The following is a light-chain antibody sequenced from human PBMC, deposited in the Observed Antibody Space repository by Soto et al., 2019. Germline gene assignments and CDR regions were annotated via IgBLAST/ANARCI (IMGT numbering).Light chain of an antibody. CDR3: QQTYSTPYT. CDR1: QTISNY. V-gene: IGKV1-39*01. J-gene: IGKJ2*01. Sequence: DIQMTQSPSSLSASVGDRVTITCRASQTISNYLNWYQQRQGRAPKLLIYATSTLQSGVPSRFSGSGSGTDFTLTISRLQPEDSSTYYCQQTYSTPYTFGQGTKLEIK. CDR2: ATS.